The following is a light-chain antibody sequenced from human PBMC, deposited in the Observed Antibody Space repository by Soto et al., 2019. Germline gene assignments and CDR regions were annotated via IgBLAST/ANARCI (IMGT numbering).Light chain of an antibody. CDR3: CSSAPESTYV. V-gene: IGLV2-14*01. CDR1: SSDVGAYNY. CDR2: EVR. J-gene: IGLJ1*01. Sequence: QSALTQPASVSGSPGQSITISCTGTSSDVGAYNYVSWYQQYPGRAPKVIIFEVRKRPSGVSTRFSGSKSGDTASLTISGLQAEDEADYFCCSSAPESTYVFGTVTKVTVL.